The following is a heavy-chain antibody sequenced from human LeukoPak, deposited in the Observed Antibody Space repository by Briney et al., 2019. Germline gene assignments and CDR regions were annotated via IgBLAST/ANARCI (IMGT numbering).Heavy chain of an antibody. V-gene: IGHV3-21*01. J-gene: IGHJ4*02. CDR1: GFTFSSYS. CDR2: ISSSSSYI. D-gene: IGHD1-26*01. Sequence: GGSLRLSCAASGFTFSSYSMNWVRQAPGKGLEWVSSISSSSSYIYYADSVKGRFTISRDNAKNSLYLQMNSLRAEDTAVYYCARGSHGSYSPREPHFDYWGQGTLVTVSS. CDR3: ARGSHGSYSPREPHFDY.